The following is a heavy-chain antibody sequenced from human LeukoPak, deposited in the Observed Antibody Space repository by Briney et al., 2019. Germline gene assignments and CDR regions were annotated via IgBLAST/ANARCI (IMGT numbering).Heavy chain of an antibody. V-gene: IGHV4-39*07. CDR3: ASQGYYDSSGSPDP. J-gene: IGHJ5*02. CDR2: IYYSGST. CDR1: GGSISSSSYY. D-gene: IGHD3-22*01. Sequence: SETLSLTCTVSGGSISSSSYYWGWIRQPPGKGLEWIGSIYYSGSTYYNPSLKSRVTISVDTSKNQFSLKLSSVTAADTAVYYCASQGYYDSSGSPDPWGQGTLVTVSS.